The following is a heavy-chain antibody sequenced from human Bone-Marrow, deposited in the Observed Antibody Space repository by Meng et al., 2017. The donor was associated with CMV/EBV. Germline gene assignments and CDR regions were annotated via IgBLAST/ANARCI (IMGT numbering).Heavy chain of an antibody. V-gene: IGHV4-39*07. CDR3: AKDATRAAAGYYYYYGMDV. J-gene: IGHJ6*02. CDR1: GGSISGSSYY. Sequence: SDTLSLTCTVPGGSISGSSYYGGWIRQPPGKGLEWIGSIYYSGSTYYNPSLKSRVTISVDTSKNQFSLKLRSVTAADTAVYYCAKDATRAAAGYYYYYGMDVWGQGTTVTVSS. D-gene: IGHD6-13*01. CDR2: IYYSGST.